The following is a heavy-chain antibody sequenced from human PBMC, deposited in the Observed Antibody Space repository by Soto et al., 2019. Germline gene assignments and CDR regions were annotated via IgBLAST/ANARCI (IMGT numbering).Heavy chain of an antibody. CDR2: ISGSGGST. D-gene: IGHD2-15*01. CDR1: GFTFSSYA. J-gene: IGHJ6*02. CDR3: AKSDCSGGSCYPDPVYYYYYGMDV. Sequence: GGSLRLSCAASGFTFSSYAMSWVRQAPGKGLEWVSAISGSGGSTYYADSVKGRFTISRDNSKNTLYLQMNSLRAEDTAVYYCAKSDCSGGSCYPDPVYYYYYGMDVWGQGTTVTVSS. V-gene: IGHV3-23*01.